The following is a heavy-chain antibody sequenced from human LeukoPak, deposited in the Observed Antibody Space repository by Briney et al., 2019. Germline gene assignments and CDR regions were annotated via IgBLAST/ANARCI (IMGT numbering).Heavy chain of an antibody. CDR3: AKEIAVAGRPLLDS. Sequence: GGSLRLSCAASGFTFSSYWMSWVRQAPGKGLEWVANIKQDGSEKYYVDSVKGRFTISRDNAKNTLYLQMNSLRADDTAVYYCAKEIAVAGRPLLDSWGQGTLVTVSS. CDR1: GFTFSSYW. V-gene: IGHV3-7*03. CDR2: IKQDGSEK. J-gene: IGHJ4*02. D-gene: IGHD6-19*01.